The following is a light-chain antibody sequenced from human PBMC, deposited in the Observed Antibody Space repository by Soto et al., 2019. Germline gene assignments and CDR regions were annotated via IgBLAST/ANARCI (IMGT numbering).Light chain of an antibody. V-gene: IGKV3-20*01. J-gene: IGKJ1*01. Sequence: EIVLTQSPGTLSLSPGERATLSCRASQSGFGTYLARFQQKPGQAPRLLIYAASNRATGIPDRFSGSGSGTDFTLTISRLEPEDFAVYYCHQYGNSPWTLGQGTKVDIK. CDR1: QSGFGTY. CDR3: HQYGNSPWT. CDR2: AAS.